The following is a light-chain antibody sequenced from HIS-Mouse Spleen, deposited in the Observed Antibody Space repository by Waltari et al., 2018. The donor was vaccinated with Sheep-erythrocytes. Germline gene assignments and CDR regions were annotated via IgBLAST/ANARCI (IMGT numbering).Light chain of an antibody. V-gene: IGLV2-11*01. CDR1: SSDVGGLNF. Sequence: QSALTQPRSVSGSPGQSVTISCTGTSSDVGGLNFASWYQQHPGKAPKLMIYDVSKRPSGVPDRFSGSKSGNTASLTVSGLQAEDEADYYCSSYAGSNNWVFGGGTKLTVL. CDR3: SSYAGSNNWV. CDR2: DVS. J-gene: IGLJ3*02.